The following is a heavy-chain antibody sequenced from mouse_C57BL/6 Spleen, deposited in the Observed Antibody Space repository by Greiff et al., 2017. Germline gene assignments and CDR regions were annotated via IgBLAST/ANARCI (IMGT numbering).Heavy chain of an antibody. D-gene: IGHD6-1*01. CDR2: ISYDGSN. CDR3: ARDLLNSPSLLDV. CDR1: GYSITSGYY. Sequence: EVQLQESGPGLVKPSQSLSLTCSVTGYSITSGYYWNWIRQFPGNKLEWMGYISYDGSNNYNPSLQNRISITRDTSKNQFFLKLNSVTTEDTATYYCARDLLNSPSLLDVWGTGTTVTVSS. J-gene: IGHJ1*03. V-gene: IGHV3-6*01.